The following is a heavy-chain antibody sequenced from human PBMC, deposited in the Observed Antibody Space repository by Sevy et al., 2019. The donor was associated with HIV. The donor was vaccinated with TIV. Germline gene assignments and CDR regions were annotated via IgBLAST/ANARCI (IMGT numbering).Heavy chain of an antibody. Sequence: GGSLRLSCAASGFTFSSYHMSWVRQAPGKGLEWFSAVSGSGSTTYYADSLKGRLTISRHNSKNTEYLQMISLRADDTALYYWAKGGAARPEFWGQGTLVTVSS. J-gene: IGHJ4*02. CDR1: GFTFSSYH. CDR3: AKGGAARPEF. D-gene: IGHD6-6*01. CDR2: VSGSGSTT. V-gene: IGHV3-23*01.